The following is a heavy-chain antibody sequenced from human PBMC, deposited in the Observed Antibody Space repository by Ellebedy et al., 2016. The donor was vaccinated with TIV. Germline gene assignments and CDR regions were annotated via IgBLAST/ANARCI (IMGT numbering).Heavy chain of an antibody. CDR3: ARSVEYHFDH. Sequence: GESLKISCGASGFNFNIYSMNWVRQAPGKGLECVSYINSASSSSYYADSVRGRFTISRDNAKNSVYLQMNSLRVEDTALYYCARSVEYHFDHWGQGILVTVSS. D-gene: IGHD2-2*01. V-gene: IGHV3-48*04. J-gene: IGHJ4*02. CDR1: GFNFNIYS. CDR2: INSASSSS.